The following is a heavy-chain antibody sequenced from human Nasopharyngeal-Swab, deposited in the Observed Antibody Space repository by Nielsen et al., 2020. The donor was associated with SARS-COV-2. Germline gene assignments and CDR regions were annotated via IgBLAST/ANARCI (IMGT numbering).Heavy chain of an antibody. J-gene: IGHJ4*02. CDR2: VSYDGSNK. Sequence: GGSLRLSCEASGFTFSSYGMHWVRQAPGKGLEWVAVVSYDGSNKYYADSVKGRFTISRDNSKNTLYLQMNSLRAEDTAVYYCARDKGRGLWGGSGLDYWGQGTLVTDSS. D-gene: IGHD6-19*01. CDR1: GFTFSSYG. V-gene: IGHV3-30*03. CDR3: ARDKGRGLWGGSGLDY.